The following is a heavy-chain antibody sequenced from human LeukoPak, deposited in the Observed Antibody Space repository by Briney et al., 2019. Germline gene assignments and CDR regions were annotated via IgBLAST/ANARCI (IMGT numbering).Heavy chain of an antibody. CDR3: AASADYYDSSGYYYNDY. Sequence: PSETLSLTCTVSGGSISSYYWSWIWQPPGKGLEWIGYIYYSGSTNYNPSLKSRVTISVDTSKNQFSLKLSSVTAADTAVYYCAASADYYDSSGYYYNDYWGQGTLVTVSS. D-gene: IGHD3-22*01. J-gene: IGHJ4*02. CDR2: IYYSGST. V-gene: IGHV4-59*01. CDR1: GGSISSYY.